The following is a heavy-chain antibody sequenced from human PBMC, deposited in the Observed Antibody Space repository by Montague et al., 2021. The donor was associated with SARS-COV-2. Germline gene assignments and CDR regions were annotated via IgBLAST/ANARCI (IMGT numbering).Heavy chain of an antibody. CDR2: IYYSGSN. Sequence: TLSLTCTVSGGSISSGGYYWSWIRQHPGKGLEWIGYIYYSGSNYYNPSIKSRVTISVDTSKNQFYLKLSSVTAADTAVYYCARVSVEMATMGVYYYYGMDVWGQGTTVTVSS. CDR3: ARVSVEMATMGVYYYYGMDV. J-gene: IGHJ6*02. V-gene: IGHV4-31*03. CDR1: GGSISSGGYY. D-gene: IGHD5-24*01.